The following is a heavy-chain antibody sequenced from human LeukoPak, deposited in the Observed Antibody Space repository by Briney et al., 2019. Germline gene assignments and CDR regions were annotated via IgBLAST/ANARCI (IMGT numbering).Heavy chain of an antibody. Sequence: GGSLRLSCAASGFTFDDYAMHWVRQAPGKGLEWVSGISWNSGSIGYADSVKGRFTISRDNAKNSLYLQMNSLRAEDMASYYCAKARSSAEGFDYWGQGTLVTVSS. D-gene: IGHD6-6*01. CDR1: GFTFDDYA. V-gene: IGHV3-9*03. CDR3: AKARSSAEGFDY. CDR2: ISWNSGSI. J-gene: IGHJ4*02.